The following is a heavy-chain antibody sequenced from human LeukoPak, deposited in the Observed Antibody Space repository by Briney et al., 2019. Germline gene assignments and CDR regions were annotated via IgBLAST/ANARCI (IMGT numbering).Heavy chain of an antibody. CDR2: IRYDGRNK. V-gene: IGHV3-30*02. D-gene: IGHD1-26*01. CDR1: GFIFCSYG. CDR3: AKDGRKSGNYYYYYMDV. J-gene: IGHJ6*03. Sequence: GGALRLSCAASGFIFCSYGMHWVRQAPGKGLEWVAFIRYDGRNKYYADSVKGRFTLSRDNSKNTMNLKMNSMRAEDTAVYYCAKDGRKSGNYYYYYMDVWGKGTTVTVSS.